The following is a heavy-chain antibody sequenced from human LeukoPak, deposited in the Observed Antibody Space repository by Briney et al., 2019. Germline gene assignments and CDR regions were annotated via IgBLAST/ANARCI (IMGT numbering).Heavy chain of an antibody. D-gene: IGHD5-24*01. V-gene: IGHV4-61*02. J-gene: IGHJ3*02. CDR2: IYTSEST. CDR3: ARARGMATSNPAFDI. Sequence: SETLSLTCTVSGGSISSGSYYWSWIRQPAGKGLERIGRIYTSESTSYNSSLKSPATISVHTSTNQFSLKPSSVTAADTAVYYCARARGMATSNPAFDICSQGTMVTVSS. CDR1: GGSISSGSYY.